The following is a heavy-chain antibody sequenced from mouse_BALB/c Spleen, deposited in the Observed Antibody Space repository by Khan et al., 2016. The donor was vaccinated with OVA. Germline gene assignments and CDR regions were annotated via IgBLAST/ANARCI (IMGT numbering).Heavy chain of an antibody. CDR3: ARSGIGSFAY. Sequence: QVQLQQSGAELARPGASVKLSCKASGYTFTDYYINWVKQRTGQGLEWIGEIYPGSGNTYYNEKFKDKATLTADKSSSTAFMQLNSRTSEDSSVYFCARSGIGSFAYWGQGTLVTVSA. CDR1: GYTFTDYY. V-gene: IGHV1-77*01. D-gene: IGHD2-2*01. J-gene: IGHJ3*01. CDR2: IYPGSGNT.